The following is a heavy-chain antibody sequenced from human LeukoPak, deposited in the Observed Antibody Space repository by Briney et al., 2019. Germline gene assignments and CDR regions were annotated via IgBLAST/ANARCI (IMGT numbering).Heavy chain of an antibody. CDR2: ISWNSAYI. Sequence: GRSLRLSCAASGFTFHHYAIHWVRQVPGKGPEWVSGISWNSAYIGYADSVKGRFTISRDNAKNSVYLQMNSLRAEDTALYYCAKDKAPLYSGYDWDLDFWGQGTMVTVSS. J-gene: IGHJ4*02. V-gene: IGHV3-9*01. CDR3: AKDKAPLYSGYDWDLDF. D-gene: IGHD5-12*01. CDR1: GFTFHHYA.